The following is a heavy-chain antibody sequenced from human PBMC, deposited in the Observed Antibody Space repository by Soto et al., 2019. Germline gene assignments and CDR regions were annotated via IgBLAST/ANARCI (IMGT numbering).Heavy chain of an antibody. D-gene: IGHD6-19*01. J-gene: IGHJ4*02. Sequence: SETLSLTCAVYGGSFSDFYWTWIRQLPGKGLEWIGEINHSGSTNYNSSLKSRVAISVDTSKNQFSLNLRSVTAADTAVYYCGPRGAVADPRGYWGQGTLVTVSS. CDR3: GPRGAVADPRGY. V-gene: IGHV4-34*01. CDR1: GGSFSDFY. CDR2: INHSGST.